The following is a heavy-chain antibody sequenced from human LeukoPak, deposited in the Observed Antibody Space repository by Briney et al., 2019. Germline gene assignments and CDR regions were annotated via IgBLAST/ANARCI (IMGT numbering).Heavy chain of an antibody. CDR2: IYYSGST. Sequence: SETLSLTCTVSGGSISSGGYYWSWIRQQPGKGLEWMGYIYYSGSTYYNPSLKSRVTISVDTSKNQFSLKLSSVTAADTAVYYCARGPYVGRNWFDPWGQGTLVTVSS. CDR3: ARGPYVGRNWFDP. CDR1: GGSISSGGYY. D-gene: IGHD3-16*01. J-gene: IGHJ5*02. V-gene: IGHV4-31*03.